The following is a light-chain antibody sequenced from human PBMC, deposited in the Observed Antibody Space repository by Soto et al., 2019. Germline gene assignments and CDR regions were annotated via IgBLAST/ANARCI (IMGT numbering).Light chain of an antibody. CDR3: SSYTSSSTLVV. Sequence: QSALTQPASVSGSPGQSITISCTGTSSDVGGYNYVSWYQQHPGKAPKLMIYDVSNRPSGVSNRFSGSKSGNTASLTISGLLPEDEADYYCSSYTSSSTLVVFGGGTQLPVL. J-gene: IGLJ2*01. CDR2: DVS. V-gene: IGLV2-14*01. CDR1: SSDVGGYNY.